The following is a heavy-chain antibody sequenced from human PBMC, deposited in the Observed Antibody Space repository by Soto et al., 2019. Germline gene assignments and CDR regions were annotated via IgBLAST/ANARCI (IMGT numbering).Heavy chain of an antibody. Sequence: QVQLQESGPGLVKPSGTLSLTCAVSGDSISSSNWWTWVRQSPGKGLEWLGEIYHSGSTNYNPSLQSRVTISIDKSRNQFSLKLRSVTAAHTVIYYCARGAKEHTFDYWGQGTLVTASS. V-gene: IGHV4-4*02. J-gene: IGHJ4*02. CDR2: IYHSGST. CDR1: GDSISSSNW. D-gene: IGHD1-26*01. CDR3: ARGAKEHTFDY.